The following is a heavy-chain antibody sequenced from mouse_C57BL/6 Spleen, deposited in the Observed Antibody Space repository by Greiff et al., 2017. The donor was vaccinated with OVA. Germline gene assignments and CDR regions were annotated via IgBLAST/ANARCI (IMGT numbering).Heavy chain of an antibody. J-gene: IGHJ4*01. CDR3: AKYGSRGAMDY. Sequence: VQLQQSGPELVKPGASVKISCKASGYSFTSYYIHWVKQRPGQGLEWIGWIYPGSGNTKYNEKFKGKATLTADTSSSTAYMQLSSLTSEDSAVYYCAKYGSRGAMDYWGQGTSVTVSS. CDR2: IYPGSGNT. V-gene: IGHV1-66*01. D-gene: IGHD1-1*01. CDR1: GYSFTSYY.